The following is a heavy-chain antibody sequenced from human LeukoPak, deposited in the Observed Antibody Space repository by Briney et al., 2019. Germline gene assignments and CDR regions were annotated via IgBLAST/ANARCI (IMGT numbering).Heavy chain of an antibody. CDR3: ARSGYCSSTSCQMYWFDP. Sequence: GASVKVSCKASGYTFTSYDINWVRQATGQGLEWMGWMNPNSGNTGYAQKFQGRVTITRNTSISTAYMELSSLRSEDTAVYYCARSGYCSSTSCQMYWFDPWGQGTLVTVSS. D-gene: IGHD2-2*01. J-gene: IGHJ5*02. CDR1: GYTFTSYD. CDR2: MNPNSGNT. V-gene: IGHV1-8*03.